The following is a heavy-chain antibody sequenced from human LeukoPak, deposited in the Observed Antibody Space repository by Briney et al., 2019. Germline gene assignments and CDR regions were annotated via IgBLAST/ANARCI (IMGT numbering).Heavy chain of an antibody. CDR2: MNPNSGNT. V-gene: IGHV1-8*03. CDR1: GYTFTSYD. CDR3: ARARRDGYNLFGY. D-gene: IGHD5-24*01. Sequence: GASVKVSCKASGYTFTSYDINWVRQATGQGLEWMGWMNPNSGNTGYAQKFQCRVTITRNTSISTAYMELSSLRSEDTAVYYCARARRDGYNLFGYWGQGTLVSVSS. J-gene: IGHJ4*02.